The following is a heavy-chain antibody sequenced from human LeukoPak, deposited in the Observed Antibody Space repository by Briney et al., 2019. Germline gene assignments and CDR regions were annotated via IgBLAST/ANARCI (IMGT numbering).Heavy chain of an antibody. CDR2: ISGSGGST. CDR3: ADPKGTAAGTVY. CDR1: GFTFSSNA. Sequence: GRSLRLSSAASGFTFSSNAMGWVPQAPGKGLEGVPAISGSGGSTYYADSVKGRFTISRDNSKNTLYLQMNSLRAEDTAVYYCADPKGTAAGTVYWGQGTLVTVSS. J-gene: IGHJ4*02. V-gene: IGHV3-23*01. D-gene: IGHD6-13*01.